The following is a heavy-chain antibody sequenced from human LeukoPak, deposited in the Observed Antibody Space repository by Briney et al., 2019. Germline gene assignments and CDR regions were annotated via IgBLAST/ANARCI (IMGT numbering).Heavy chain of an antibody. CDR1: GYTFTGYY. D-gene: IGHD1-26*01. CDR3: ARDQGVGATGFDY. CDR2: INPNSGGT. V-gene: IGHV1-2*06. Sequence: AASVTVSCTASGYTFTGYYMHWVRQAPGQGLEWMGRINPNSGGTNYAQKFQGRVTMTRDTSISTAYMELSRLRSDDTAVYYCARDQGVGATGFDYWGQGTLVTVSS. J-gene: IGHJ4*02.